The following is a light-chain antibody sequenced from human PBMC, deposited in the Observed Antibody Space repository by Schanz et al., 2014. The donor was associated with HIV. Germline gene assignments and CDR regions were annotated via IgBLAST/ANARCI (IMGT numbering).Light chain of an antibody. CDR3: QQYGSSPLT. CDR2: AAS. Sequence: ETVMTQSPATLSVSPGERATLSCTASQSVSNNLAWYQQKLGQAPRLLIYAASSRATGIPDRFSGSGSGTDFTLIISRLEPEDFAVYYCQQYGSSPLTFGGGTKVEIK. J-gene: IGKJ4*01. CDR1: QSVSNN. V-gene: IGKV3-20*01.